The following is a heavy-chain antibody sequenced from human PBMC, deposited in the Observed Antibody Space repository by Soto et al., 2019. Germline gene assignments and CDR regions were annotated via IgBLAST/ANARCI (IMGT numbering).Heavy chain of an antibody. Sequence: PGGSLRLSCAASGFTFSSYAMHWVRQAPGKGLGWVAVTSYDGSNKYYADSVKGRVTISRDNSKNTLYLQMNSLRAEDTAVYYCARLLLWFGEPFDFWGQGTLVTVS. V-gene: IGHV3-30-3*01. CDR1: GFTFSSYA. CDR3: ARLLLWFGEPFDF. J-gene: IGHJ4*02. CDR2: TSYDGSNK. D-gene: IGHD3-10*01.